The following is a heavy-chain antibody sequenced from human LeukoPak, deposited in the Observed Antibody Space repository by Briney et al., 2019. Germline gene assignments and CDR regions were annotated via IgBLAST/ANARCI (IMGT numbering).Heavy chain of an antibody. J-gene: IGHJ6*03. CDR2: IYTSGST. CDR3: ARDPYDYYMDV. V-gene: IGHV4-61*02. Sequence: SQTLSLTCTVSGGSISSGSYFWSWVRQPPGKGLEWIGRIYTSGSTNYSPSLKSRVTISLDTSKSQFSLKLSSVTAADTAVYYCARDPYDYYMDVWGKGTTVTVSS. CDR1: GGSISSGSYF.